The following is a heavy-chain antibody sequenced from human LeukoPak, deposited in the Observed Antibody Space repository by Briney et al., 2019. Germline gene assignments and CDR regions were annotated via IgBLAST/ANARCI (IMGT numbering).Heavy chain of an antibody. J-gene: IGHJ4*02. CDR1: GGTFSSYA. V-gene: IGHV1-69*13. CDR2: IIPIFGTA. CDR3: ARDYSGYDHPFDY. Sequence: SVKVSCKASGGTFSSYAISWVRQAPGQGLEWMGGIIPIFGTANYAQKFQGRVTITADESTSTAYMELSSLRSEDTAVYYCARDYSGYDHPFDYWGQGTLVTVSS. D-gene: IGHD5-12*01.